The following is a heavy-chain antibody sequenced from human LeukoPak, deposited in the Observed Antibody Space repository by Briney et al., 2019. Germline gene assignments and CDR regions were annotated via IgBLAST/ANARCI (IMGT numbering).Heavy chain of an antibody. CDR2: VYYSGRT. J-gene: IGHJ4*02. CDR3: ARQGSAYYFDF. V-gene: IGHV4-39*01. Sequence: SETLSLTCTVSGGSISSSSYYWGWIRQPPGKELQWIASVYYSGRTNYSPSLKSRVTISVNTSEKQFSLQLNSVTAADTAVYYCARQGSAYYFDFWGQGLLVTVSS. D-gene: IGHD2-15*01. CDR1: GGSISSSSYY.